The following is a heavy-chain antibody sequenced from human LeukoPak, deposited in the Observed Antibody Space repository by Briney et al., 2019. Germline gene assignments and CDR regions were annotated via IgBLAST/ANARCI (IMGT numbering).Heavy chain of an antibody. CDR1: GYTFTSYG. J-gene: IGHJ3*02. CDR2: ISAYNGNT. CDR3: ARKGHYYDSSGYFGAFDI. V-gene: IGHV1-18*01. Sequence: ASVTVSFKASGYTFTSYGISWVRQAPGQGLEWMGWISAYNGNTNYAQKLQGRVTMTTDTSTSTAYMELRSLRSDDTAVYYCARKGHYYDSSGYFGAFDIWGQGTMVTVSS. D-gene: IGHD3-22*01.